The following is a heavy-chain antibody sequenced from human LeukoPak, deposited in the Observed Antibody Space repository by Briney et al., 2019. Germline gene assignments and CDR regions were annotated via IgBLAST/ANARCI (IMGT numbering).Heavy chain of an antibody. CDR2: ISGSGGST. CDR3: AKVTDFWSGYYDG. D-gene: IGHD3-3*01. Sequence: PGGSLRLSCAASGFTFSDSAIHWVRQAPGKGLEWVSAISGSGGSTYYADSVKGRFTISRDNSKNTLYLQMNSLRAEDTAVYYCAKVTDFWSGYYDGWGQGTLVTVSS. CDR1: GFTFSDSA. V-gene: IGHV3-23*01. J-gene: IGHJ4*02.